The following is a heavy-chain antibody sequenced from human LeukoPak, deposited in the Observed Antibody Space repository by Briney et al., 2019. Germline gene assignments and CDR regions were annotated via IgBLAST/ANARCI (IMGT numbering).Heavy chain of an antibody. CDR2: INPSGGST. J-gene: IGHJ4*02. V-gene: IGHV1-46*01. CDR3: ARGARGDGYNSPWAGYDY. Sequence: ASVKVSCKASGYTFTSYYMHWVRQARGQGLEGMGIINPSGGSTSYAQKFQRSVTMTSDTSTSTLYMDLSSLRSEDTPVYYSARGARGDGYNSPWAGYDYWGQGTLVTVSS. D-gene: IGHD5-24*01. CDR1: GYTFTSYY.